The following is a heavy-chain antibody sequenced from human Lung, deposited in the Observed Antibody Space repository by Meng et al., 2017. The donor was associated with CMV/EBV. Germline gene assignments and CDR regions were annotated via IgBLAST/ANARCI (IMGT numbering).Heavy chain of an antibody. V-gene: IGHV1-18*01. J-gene: IGHJ4*02. CDR3: ARGTPGRSYSDY. CDR2: FVNNVDT. CDR1: GYTFASYG. Sequence: QVHLLQSGGGGKKPGASVRVSCEASGYTFASYGISWLRQAPGQGLEWMGWFVNNVDTYSAQKFQGRVTMTTDTHTSTAFMELRSLRSDDTAVYYCARGTPGRSYSDYWGQGTLVTVSS. D-gene: IGHD3-10*01.